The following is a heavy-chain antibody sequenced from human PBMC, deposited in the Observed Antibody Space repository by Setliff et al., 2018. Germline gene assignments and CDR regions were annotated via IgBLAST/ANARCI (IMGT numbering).Heavy chain of an antibody. D-gene: IGHD3-16*01. J-gene: IGHJ4*02. CDR2: MHPNSGNT. CDR3: VTAQGAEHFDY. Sequence: GASVKVSCKASGYTFTTYAISWMRQAPGQGLEWMGWMHPNSGNTGYAQKFQGRVTMTSNTAINTAYMELMRLTSEDTAVYYCVTAQGAEHFDYWGQGSLVTVSS. CDR1: GYTFTTYA. V-gene: IGHV1-8*01.